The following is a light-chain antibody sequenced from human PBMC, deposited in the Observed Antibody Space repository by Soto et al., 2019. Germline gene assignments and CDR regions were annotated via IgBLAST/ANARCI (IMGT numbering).Light chain of an antibody. CDR2: GDT. CDR3: QSYDSGLSGPV. V-gene: IGLV1-40*01. CDR1: SSNIGAPYD. Sequence: QPVLTQPPSVSGASGQRVTISCTGSSSNIGAPYDVHWYQQLPGATPKLLIYGDTNRPSGVPDRFSGSKSGTSASLAITGLQAEDEADYYCQSYDSGLSGPVFGTGTKLTVL. J-gene: IGLJ1*01.